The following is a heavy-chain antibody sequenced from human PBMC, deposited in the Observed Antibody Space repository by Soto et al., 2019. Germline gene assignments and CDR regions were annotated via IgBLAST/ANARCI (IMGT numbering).Heavy chain of an antibody. J-gene: IGHJ6*03. CDR3: ARVIFWDHYYYYYMDV. CDR2: IYYSGST. V-gene: IGHV4-59*01. Sequence: SETLSLTCTVSGGSISSYYWSWIRQPPGKGLEWIGYIYYSGSTNYNPSLKSRVTISVDTSKNQFSLKLSSVTAADTAVYYCARVIFWDHYYYYYMDVWGKGTTVTVSS. CDR1: GGSISSYY. D-gene: IGHD3-3*01.